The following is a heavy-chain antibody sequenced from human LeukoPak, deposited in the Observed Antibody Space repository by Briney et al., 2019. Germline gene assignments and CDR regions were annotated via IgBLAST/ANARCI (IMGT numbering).Heavy chain of an antibody. CDR2: ISGGGGST. D-gene: IGHD2/OR15-2a*01. Sequence: PGGSPRLSCAASGFTFNNYAMTWVRQAPGKGLEWVSAISGGGGSTYYADSVKARFTISRDNSKSTLYLQMNSLRAEDTAVYYCAKHSTTSSNWFDPWGQGTLVTVSS. V-gene: IGHV3-23*01. CDR1: GFTFNNYA. CDR3: AKHSTTSSNWFDP. J-gene: IGHJ5*02.